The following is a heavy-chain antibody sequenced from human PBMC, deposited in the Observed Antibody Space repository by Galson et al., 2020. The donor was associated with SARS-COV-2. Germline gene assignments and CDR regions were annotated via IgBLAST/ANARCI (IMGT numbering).Heavy chain of an antibody. Sequence: ETPETLSLTCPVSTGSITSLEYYCGRIRHPPGKGLEWSGRTHYTRSTSYHPPLKIRVTITIDTSNHQFSLKVTSVTAAGSALYYSARQPMDAYNWCFFESWGQGTRVIVSS. CDR2: THYTRST. CDR3: ARQPMDAYNWCFFES. J-gene: IGHJ4*02. D-gene: IGHD1-1*01. CDR1: TGSITSLEYY. V-gene: IGHV4-39*01.